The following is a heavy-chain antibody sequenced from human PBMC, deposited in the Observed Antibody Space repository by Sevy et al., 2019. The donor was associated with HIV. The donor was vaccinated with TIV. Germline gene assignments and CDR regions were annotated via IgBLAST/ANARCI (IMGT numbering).Heavy chain of an antibody. J-gene: IGHJ4*02. CDR3: AKGPSPMITFVGVADY. V-gene: IGHV3-30*02. D-gene: IGHD3-16*01. Sequence: GGSLRLSCAASGFTFSSYGMHWVRQAPGKGLEWVAFIRYDGSNKYYADSVKGRFTISRDNSKNTLYLKMNSLRAEDTAVYYCAKGPSPMITFVGVADYWGQGTLVTVFS. CDR1: GFTFSSYG. CDR2: IRYDGSNK.